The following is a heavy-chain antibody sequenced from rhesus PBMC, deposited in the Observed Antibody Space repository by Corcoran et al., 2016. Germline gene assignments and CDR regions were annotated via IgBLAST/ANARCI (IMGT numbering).Heavy chain of an antibody. Sequence: QVQLQESGPGLVKPLETLSLTCTVSGGSISSNYWSWIRQPPGKGLEWIGYIYGSVSSTNYNPSLKSRVTLSVDSSKNQFSLNLNSVTAADTAVYYCARQGYTDHLGGLDSWGQGVVVTVSS. CDR2: IYGSVSST. D-gene: IGHD2-39*02. V-gene: IGHV4S11*01. J-gene: IGHJ6*01. CDR3: ARQGYTDHLGGLDS. CDR1: GGSISSNY.